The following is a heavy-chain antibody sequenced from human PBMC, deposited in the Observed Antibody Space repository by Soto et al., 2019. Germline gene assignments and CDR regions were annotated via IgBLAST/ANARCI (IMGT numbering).Heavy chain of an antibody. CDR1: GFTFSSYA. CDR2: ISGSGGST. Sequence: XGGSLRLSCAASGFTFSSYAMSWVRQAPGKGLEWVSAISGSGGSTYYADSVKGRFTISRDNSKNTLYLQMNSLRAEDTAVYYCAKSYFHILTGYYSPFDYWGQGTLVTVSS. J-gene: IGHJ4*02. V-gene: IGHV3-23*01. CDR3: AKSYFHILTGYYSPFDY. D-gene: IGHD3-9*01.